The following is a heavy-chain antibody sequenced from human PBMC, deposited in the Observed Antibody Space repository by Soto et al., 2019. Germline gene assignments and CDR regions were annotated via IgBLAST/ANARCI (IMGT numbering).Heavy chain of an antibody. CDR1: GGSISSSSYY. Sequence: QLQLQESGPGLVKPSETLSLTCTVSGGSISSSSYYWGWIRQPPGKGLEWIGSIYYSGSTYYNPSLKSRVTISVDTSKNQCSLKLSSVTAADTAVYYCARQVPYYYYYGMDVWGQGTTVTVSS. CDR2: IYYSGST. V-gene: IGHV4-39*01. J-gene: IGHJ6*02. CDR3: ARQVPYYYYYGMDV.